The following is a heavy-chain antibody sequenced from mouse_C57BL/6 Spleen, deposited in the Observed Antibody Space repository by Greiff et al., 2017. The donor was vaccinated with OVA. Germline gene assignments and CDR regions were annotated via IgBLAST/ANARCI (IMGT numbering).Heavy chain of an antibody. CDR2: IDPEDGET. D-gene: IGHD2-5*01. V-gene: IGHV14-2*01. Sequence: EVKLVESGAELVKPGASVKLSCTASGFNIKDYYMHWVKQRTEQGLEWIGRIDPEDGETKYAPKFQGKATITADTSSNTAYLQLSSLTSEDTAVYYCGIYYSNYSYAMDYWGQGTSVTVSS. J-gene: IGHJ4*01. CDR3: GIYYSNYSYAMDY. CDR1: GFNIKDYY.